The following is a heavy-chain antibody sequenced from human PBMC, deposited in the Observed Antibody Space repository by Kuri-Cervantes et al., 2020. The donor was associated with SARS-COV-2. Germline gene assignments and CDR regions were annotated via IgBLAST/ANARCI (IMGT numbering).Heavy chain of an antibody. D-gene: IGHD2-21*02. CDR2: IYPGDSDT. J-gene: IGHJ4*02. Sequence: KVSCKGSGYSFTSYWIGWVRQMPGKGLEWMGIIYPGDSDTRYSPSFQGQVTISADKSISTAYLQMNSLRAEDTAVYYCARAVVVTAMPFGYWGQGTLVTVSS. CDR3: ARAVVVTAMPFGY. V-gene: IGHV5-51*01. CDR1: GYSFTSYW.